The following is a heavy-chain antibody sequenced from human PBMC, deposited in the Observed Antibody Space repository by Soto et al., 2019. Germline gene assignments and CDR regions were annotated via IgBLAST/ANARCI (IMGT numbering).Heavy chain of an antibody. CDR1: GSSISSGGYF. D-gene: IGHD3-10*01. Sequence: SETLSLTCTVSGSSISSGGYFWSWIRQHPGKGLEWIGFIYYSGSTNYNPSLKSRVTISVDTSKNQFSLKLNSMTAADTAVYYCARHNYGSGSTYFDYWGQGTLVTVSS. CDR3: ARHNYGSGSTYFDY. CDR2: IYYSGST. J-gene: IGHJ4*02. V-gene: IGHV4-61*08.